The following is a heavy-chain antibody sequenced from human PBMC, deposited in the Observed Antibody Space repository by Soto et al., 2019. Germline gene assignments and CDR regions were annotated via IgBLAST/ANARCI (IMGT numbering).Heavy chain of an antibody. CDR1: GGTVSSYA. CDR3: ARGGGPYYYDSSGYYYVRSDAFDI. V-gene: IGHV1-69*13. CDR2: IIPIFGTA. Sequence: ASVKVSCKAAGGTVSSYAISWVRQAPGQGLEWMGGIIPIFGTANYAQKFQGRVTITADESTSTAYMELSSLRSEDTAVYYCARGGGPYYYDSSGYYYVRSDAFDIWGQGTMVTVSS. J-gene: IGHJ3*02. D-gene: IGHD3-22*01.